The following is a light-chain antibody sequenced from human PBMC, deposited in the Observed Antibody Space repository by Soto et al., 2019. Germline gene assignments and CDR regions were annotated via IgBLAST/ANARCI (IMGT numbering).Light chain of an antibody. CDR3: QQYGSSSSWT. V-gene: IGKV3-15*01. Sequence: EIVMTQSPVTLSVSPGDRAALSCRASQSVSTNLAWYQQKPGQPPRLLIYAASTRATGVPARFSGSGSGTEFTLTISSLQSEDFAVYYCQQYGSSSSWTFGQGTEVDIK. CDR2: AAS. J-gene: IGKJ1*01. CDR1: QSVSTN.